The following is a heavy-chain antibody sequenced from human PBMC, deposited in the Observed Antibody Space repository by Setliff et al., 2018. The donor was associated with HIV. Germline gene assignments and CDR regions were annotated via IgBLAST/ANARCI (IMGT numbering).Heavy chain of an antibody. CDR3: AKDLGPYYYYGMDV. Sequence: GSLRLSCTPSGFTFGDYAMNWVRQAPGKGLEWVSGISGSGAGTYYADSVKGRFTISRDNSKNTLFLLMNSLRAEDTAVYYCAKDLGPYYYYGMDVWGQGTTVTVSS. D-gene: IGHD3-16*01. J-gene: IGHJ6*02. CDR2: ISGSGAGT. CDR1: GFTFGDYA. V-gene: IGHV3-23*01.